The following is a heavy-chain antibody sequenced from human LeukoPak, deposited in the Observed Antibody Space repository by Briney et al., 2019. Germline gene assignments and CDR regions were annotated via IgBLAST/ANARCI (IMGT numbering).Heavy chain of an antibody. CDR1: GGTFSSYA. V-gene: IGHV1-69*05. J-gene: IGHJ4*02. CDR3: ARTGRGRHYYFDY. CDR2: IIPIFGTA. Sequence: SMKVSCKASGGTFSSYAISWVRQAPGQGLEWMGGIIPIFGTANYAQKFQGRVTITTDESTSTAYMELSSLRSEDTAVYYCARTGRGRHYYFDYWGQGTLVTVSS.